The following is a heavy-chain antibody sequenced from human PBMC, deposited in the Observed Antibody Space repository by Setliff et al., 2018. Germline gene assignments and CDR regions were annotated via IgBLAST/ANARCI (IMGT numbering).Heavy chain of an antibody. D-gene: IGHD1-26*01. V-gene: IGHV1-69*05. CDR2: INPIFGTA. Sequence: SVKVSCKASGGTFTNYAINWVRQAPGQGLEWMGGINPIFGTADYTQNFQGRVTITTDESTSTACMELSSLRSEDTAVYYCATSWGATPFDYWGQGTLVTVSS. J-gene: IGHJ4*02. CDR1: GGTFTNYA. CDR3: ATSWGATPFDY.